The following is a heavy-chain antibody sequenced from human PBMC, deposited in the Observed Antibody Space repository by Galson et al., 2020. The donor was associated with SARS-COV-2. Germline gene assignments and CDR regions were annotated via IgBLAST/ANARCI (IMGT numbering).Heavy chain of an antibody. V-gene: IGHV5-51*01. CDR1: GYNSFTNYR. CDR2: IHPGDSDT. CDR3: VRRAGSAAPFDY. D-gene: IGHD2-15*01. J-gene: IGHJ4*02. Sequence: KIGESLKISCKGSGYNSFTNYRIGWVRQMPGKGQEWMGIIHPGDSDTTYSPSFQGPVTISAHKSISTAYLQWSSLKAADTAMYYCVRRAGSAAPFDYWGQGTLVTGSS.